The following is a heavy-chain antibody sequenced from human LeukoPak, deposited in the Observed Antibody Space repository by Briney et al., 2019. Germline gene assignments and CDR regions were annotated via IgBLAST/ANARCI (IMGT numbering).Heavy chain of an antibody. CDR2: IKQDGSDK. D-gene: IGHD3-3*01. Sequence: GSLRLSCAASGFTFSSYWMSWVCQAPGKGLEWVANIKQDGSDKYYVDSVKGRFTISRDNAKNSLYPQMNSLRAEDTAVYYCARERDFWSGYYTPIFDYWGQGTLVTVSS. V-gene: IGHV3-7*01. CDR1: GFTFSSYW. CDR3: ARERDFWSGYYTPIFDY. J-gene: IGHJ4*02.